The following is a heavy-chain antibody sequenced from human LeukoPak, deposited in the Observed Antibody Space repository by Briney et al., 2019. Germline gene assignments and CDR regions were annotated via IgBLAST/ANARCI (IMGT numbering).Heavy chain of an antibody. CDR1: GFTFSSYA. D-gene: IGHD5-18*01. CDR3: AKVKEYNYGPFDAFGV. CDR2: VGGSGDTT. V-gene: IGHV3-23*01. J-gene: IGHJ3*01. Sequence: PGGSLRLSCAASGFTFSSYAMTWVRQAPGKGLEWVSPVGGSGDTTYSADSVKGRFTISRDNSKNTLYLHMNSLRAEDTAVYYCAKVKEYNYGPFDAFGVWGQGTMVTVSS.